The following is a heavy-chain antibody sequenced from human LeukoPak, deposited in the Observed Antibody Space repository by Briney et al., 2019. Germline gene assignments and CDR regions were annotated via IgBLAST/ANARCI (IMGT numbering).Heavy chain of an antibody. V-gene: IGHV1-18*01. CDR3: ARGASYVILTGYSYFDY. Sequence: ASVRVSDKASRYTFTSSGFISVRQSPGQGLKWMGWIRAYNGNTNYAQKLQGRVTMTTDTSTSTAYMELRSLRSDDTAVYYCARGASYVILTGYSYFDYRGQGTLVTVSS. D-gene: IGHD3-9*01. CDR2: IRAYNGNT. J-gene: IGHJ4*02. CDR1: RYTFTSSG.